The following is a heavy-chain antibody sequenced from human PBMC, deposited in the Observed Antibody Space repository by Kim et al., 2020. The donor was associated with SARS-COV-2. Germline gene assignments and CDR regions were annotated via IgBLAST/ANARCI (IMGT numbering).Heavy chain of an antibody. D-gene: IGHD2-2*01. Sequence: SQTLSLTCAISGDSVSSDIAAWSWIRQSPSRGLEWLGRTYYKSKWYSESALSVRGRITNTPDTTKNEFSLQLNSVTPEDTAVYYCARGLGGGYCGRTICHDGFHSWGQGTLVTVSS. V-gene: IGHV6-1*01. CDR3: ARGLGGGYCGRTICHDGFHS. CDR2: TYYKSKWYS. CDR1: GDSVSSDIAA. J-gene: IGHJ4*02.